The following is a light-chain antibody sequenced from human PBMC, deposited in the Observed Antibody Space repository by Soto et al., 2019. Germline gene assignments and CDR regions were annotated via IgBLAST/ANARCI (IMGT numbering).Light chain of an antibody. J-gene: IGLJ2*01. CDR3: RSYTSSSPPLYVV. CDR2: DVS. Sequence: QYALTQPASVSGSPGQSITISCTGTSSDVGGYNYVSWYQQHPGKAPKLMIYDVSNRPSGVSNRFSGSKSGNTASLTISGLQAEDEADYYCRSYTSSSPPLYVVFGGGTQLTVL. V-gene: IGLV2-14*01. CDR1: SSDVGGYNY.